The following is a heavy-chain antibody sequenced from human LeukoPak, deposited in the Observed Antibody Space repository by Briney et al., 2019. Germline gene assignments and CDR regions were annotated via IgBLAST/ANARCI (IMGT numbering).Heavy chain of an antibody. Sequence: SETLSLTCTVSGGSISSHYWSWIRQPPGKGLEWIGYIYYSGSTNYNPSLKSRVTISVDTSKNQLSLKLSSVTAADTAVYYCARSGSYYESFDYWGQGTLVTVSS. J-gene: IGHJ4*02. V-gene: IGHV4-59*11. CDR2: IYYSGST. CDR1: GGSISSHY. CDR3: ARSGSYYESFDY. D-gene: IGHD1-26*01.